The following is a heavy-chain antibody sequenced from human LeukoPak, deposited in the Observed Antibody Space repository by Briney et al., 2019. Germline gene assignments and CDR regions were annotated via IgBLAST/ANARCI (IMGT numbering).Heavy chain of an antibody. Sequence: GASVKVSCKVSGYTLTELSMHWVRQAPGKGLEWMGGFDPEDGETIYAQKFQGRVTMTRNTSISTAYMELSSLRSEDTAVYYCARGSYGSGSYDYWGQGTLVTASS. CDR2: FDPEDGET. V-gene: IGHV1-24*01. D-gene: IGHD3-10*01. CDR3: ARGSYGSGSYDY. J-gene: IGHJ4*02. CDR1: GYTLTELS.